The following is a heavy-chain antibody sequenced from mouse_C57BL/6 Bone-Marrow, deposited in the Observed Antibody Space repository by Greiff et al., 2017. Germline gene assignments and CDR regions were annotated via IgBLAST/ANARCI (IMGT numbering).Heavy chain of an antibody. CDR1: GFNITNYY. CDR3: ARAEERHGIDY. V-gene: IGHV14-2*02. J-gene: IGHJ4*01. Sequence: VQLQQSGAELVKPGASVKLSCKASGFNITNYYMHWVKQRPEQGLEWIGRIDPADGYTKYAPKFKGKATMTADTSSNTAYMQLSSLTSEDSAVYYCARAEERHGIDYWGQGTLVTGSA. CDR2: IDPADGYT. D-gene: IGHD6-1*01.